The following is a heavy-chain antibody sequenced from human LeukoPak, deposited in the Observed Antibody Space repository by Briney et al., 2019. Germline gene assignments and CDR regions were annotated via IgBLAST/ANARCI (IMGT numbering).Heavy chain of an antibody. V-gene: IGHV1-18*01. J-gene: IGHJ6*02. Sequence: GASVKVSCKAPGYTFTSYGISWVRQAPGQGLEWMGWISAYNGNTNYAQKLQGRVTMTIDTSTSTAYMELRSLRSDDTAVYYCARERVQDHYYYYGMDVWGQGTTVTVSS. CDR2: ISAYNGNT. CDR3: ARERVQDHYYYYGMDV. CDR1: GYTFTSYG.